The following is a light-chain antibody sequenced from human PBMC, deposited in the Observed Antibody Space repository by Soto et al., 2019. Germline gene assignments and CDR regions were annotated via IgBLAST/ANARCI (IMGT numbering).Light chain of an antibody. CDR3: EHYDNWPPWT. Sequence: EIVMTQSPATLSVSPGQRATLSCRASQSVSSNLAWYQQKPGQAPRLLIYGASTRATGIPARFSGSGSGTEFTLTSSSLQSEDFGVYYCEHYDNWPPWTFGRGTKVEI. V-gene: IGKV3-15*01. CDR2: GAS. J-gene: IGKJ1*01. CDR1: QSVSSN.